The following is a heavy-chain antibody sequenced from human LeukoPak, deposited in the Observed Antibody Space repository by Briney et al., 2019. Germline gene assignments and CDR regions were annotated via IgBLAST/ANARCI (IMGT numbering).Heavy chain of an antibody. CDR2: IRYDGSNK. CDR1: GFTFSSYG. CDR3: AKAARGAVAGYY. J-gene: IGHJ4*02. D-gene: IGHD6-19*01. V-gene: IGHV3-30*02. Sequence: GGSLRLSCAASGFTFSSYGMHWVRQAPGKGLERVAFIRYDGSNKYYADSVKGRFTISRDNSKNTLYLQMNSLRAEDTAVYYCAKAARGAVAGYYWGQGTLVTVSS.